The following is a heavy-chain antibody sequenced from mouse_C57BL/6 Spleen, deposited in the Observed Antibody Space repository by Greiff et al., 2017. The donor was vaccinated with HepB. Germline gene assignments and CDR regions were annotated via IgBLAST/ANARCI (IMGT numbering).Heavy chain of an antibody. CDR1: GFSLTSYG. V-gene: IGHV2-3*01. Sequence: VQRVESGPGLVAPSQRLSITFTVSGFSLTSYGVSWVRQPPGKGLEWLGVIWGDGSTNYHSALISRLSISKDNSKSQVFLKLNSLQTDDTATYDCAKGDGNPYYAMDYWGQGTSVTVSS. CDR2: IWGDGST. D-gene: IGHD2-1*01. CDR3: AKGDGNPYYAMDY. J-gene: IGHJ4*01.